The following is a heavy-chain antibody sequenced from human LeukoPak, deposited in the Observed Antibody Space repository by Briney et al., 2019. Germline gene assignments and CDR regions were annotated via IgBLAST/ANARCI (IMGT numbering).Heavy chain of an antibody. CDR1: GFPFDDYA. CDR2: FSWNSGSI. D-gene: IGHD6-25*01. CDR3: AKGIHGTSGAFEI. Sequence: GGSLRLSCAASGFPFDDYAMHWVRQAPGKGLEGVSGFSWNSGSIGYADSVKGRFTISRDNAKNSLYLQMNSLRAEDTALYYCAKGIHGTSGAFEIWGQGTMVTVSS. V-gene: IGHV3-9*01. J-gene: IGHJ3*02.